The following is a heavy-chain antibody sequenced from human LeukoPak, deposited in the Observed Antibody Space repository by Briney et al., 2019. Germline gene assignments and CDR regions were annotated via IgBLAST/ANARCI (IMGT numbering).Heavy chain of an antibody. CDR2: LSSSSNTK. Sequence: GVTLRLSSAASGFTFCSYSMNWLPQAPGQGRVWVSYLSSSSNTKYYADSMKGRITISRDNAKNSLYLQMNSLRAEATAVYDWARLVVAAAYFDYWGQGTLVTVSS. J-gene: IGHJ4*02. CDR3: ARLVVAAAYFDY. D-gene: IGHD2-15*01. V-gene: IGHV3-48*01. CDR1: GFTFCSYS.